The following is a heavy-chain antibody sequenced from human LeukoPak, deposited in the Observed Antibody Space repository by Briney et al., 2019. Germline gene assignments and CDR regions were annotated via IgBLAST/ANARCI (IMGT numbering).Heavy chain of an antibody. Sequence: GGSLRLSCAASGFTFSSYSMNWVRQAPGKGLEWISYISSSASAVYYADSVKGRFTISRDNAKTSLYPQMNSLRAEDTAVYYCARDAFYCSSTSWYDYWGQGTLVTVSS. D-gene: IGHD2-2*01. CDR3: ARDAFYCSSTSWYDY. V-gene: IGHV3-48*04. J-gene: IGHJ4*02. CDR1: GFTFSSYS. CDR2: ISSSASAV.